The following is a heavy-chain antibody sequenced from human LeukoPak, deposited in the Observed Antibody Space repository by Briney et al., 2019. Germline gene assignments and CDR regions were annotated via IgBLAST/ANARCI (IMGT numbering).Heavy chain of an antibody. D-gene: IGHD1-26*01. CDR3: ARQGGWGGAASLIEY. J-gene: IGHJ4*02. CDR1: GVSISTSTYY. V-gene: IGHV4-39*01. Sequence: SETLSLTCTVSGVSISTSTYYWAWIRQPPGKGLEWIGSMFYRGSTYYNASLKSRVTISVDTSKNQFSLNLSSVTASDTAIFYCARQGGWGGAASLIEYWGQGTLVTVSP. CDR2: MFYRGST.